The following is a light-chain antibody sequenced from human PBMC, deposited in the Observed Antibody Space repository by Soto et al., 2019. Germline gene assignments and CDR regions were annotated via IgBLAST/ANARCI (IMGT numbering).Light chain of an antibody. J-gene: IGLJ2*01. Sequence: QSALTQPASVSGSPGQSITISCTGTSSDVGNYNYVSWYQHHPGKAPKLMIYDVSNRPSGVSNRFSGSKSGNTASLTISGLQAEDEADYYCSSYTITRTPDVVFGGGTKLTVL. CDR1: SSDVGNYNY. CDR2: DVS. CDR3: SSYTITRTPDVV. V-gene: IGLV2-14*03.